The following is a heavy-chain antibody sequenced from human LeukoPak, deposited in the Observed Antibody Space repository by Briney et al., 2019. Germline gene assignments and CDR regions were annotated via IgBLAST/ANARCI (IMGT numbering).Heavy chain of an antibody. D-gene: IGHD3-22*01. Sequence: PGGSLRLSCAASGFTFSGSAIHGVRQASGKGLEWVGRIRSKINTYATAYAASVKGRFTISRDDSKNTAYLQMNSLKTEDTAVYYCSRLQYYSDSSGYVHSWFDPWGQGTLVTVSS. CDR2: IRSKINTYAT. CDR1: GFTFSGSA. V-gene: IGHV3-73*01. J-gene: IGHJ5*02. CDR3: SRLQYYSDSSGYVHSWFDP.